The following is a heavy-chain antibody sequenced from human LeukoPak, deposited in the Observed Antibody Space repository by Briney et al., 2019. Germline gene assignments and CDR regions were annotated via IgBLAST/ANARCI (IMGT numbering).Heavy chain of an antibody. D-gene: IGHD3-3*01. CDR1: GFTFSTYN. V-gene: IGHV3-21*01. CDR2: ISSSSSYI. J-gene: IGHJ4*02. CDR3: ARGAYDFWSGPYYFDY. Sequence: GGSLRLSCSASGFTFSTYNMNWVRQAPGKGLEWVSSISSSSSYIYYADSVKGRFTISRDNAKNSLYLQMNSLRAEDTAVYYCARGAYDFWSGPYYFDYWGQGTLVTVSS.